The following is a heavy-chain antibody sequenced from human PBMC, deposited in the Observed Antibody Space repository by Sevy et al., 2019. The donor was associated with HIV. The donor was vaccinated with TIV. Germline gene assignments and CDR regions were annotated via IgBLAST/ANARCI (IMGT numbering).Heavy chain of an antibody. D-gene: IGHD2-8*01. CDR2: ISYDGSNK. CDR1: GFTFSSYA. J-gene: IGHJ3*02. Sequence: GGSLRLSCAASGFTFSSYAMHWVRQAPGKGLEWVAVISYDGSNKYYADSVKGRFTISRDNSKNTLYLQMNSLRAEDTAVYYCAREIVLMVYAAAFDIWGQWTMVTVSS. V-gene: IGHV3-30-3*01. CDR3: AREIVLMVYAAAFDI.